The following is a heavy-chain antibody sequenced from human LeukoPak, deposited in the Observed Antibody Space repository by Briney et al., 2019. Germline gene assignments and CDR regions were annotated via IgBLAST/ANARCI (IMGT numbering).Heavy chain of an antibody. CDR2: ISGNGRST. CDR1: GFTFSSYW. D-gene: IGHD2-15*01. V-gene: IGHV3-23*01. CDR3: KMNSLRAEDTAVYYCAKDSAGYCYGFDS. Sequence: PGGSLRLSCGASGFTFSSYWMSWVRRAPGKGLEWVASISGNGRSTFYADSVEGRFTISSDDSKNTLYLLMTTSRYKSKNTLYLKMNSLRAEDTAVYYCAKDSAGYCYGFDSWGQGTLVTVSS. J-gene: IGHJ4*02.